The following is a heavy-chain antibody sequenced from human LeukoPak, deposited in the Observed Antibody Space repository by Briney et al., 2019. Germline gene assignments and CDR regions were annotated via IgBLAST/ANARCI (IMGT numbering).Heavy chain of an antibody. D-gene: IGHD1-14*01. Sequence: SETLSLTCTVSDGSIIPYYWSWIRQPAGKGLEWIGRIYPSGSTTYNPSLKSRVTMSVDTSKNQFSLKLTSVTAADTAVYYCAKLSPNRWFDPWGQGILVTVLS. CDR1: DGSIIPYY. CDR2: IYPSGST. CDR3: AKLSPNRWFDP. J-gene: IGHJ5*02. V-gene: IGHV4-4*07.